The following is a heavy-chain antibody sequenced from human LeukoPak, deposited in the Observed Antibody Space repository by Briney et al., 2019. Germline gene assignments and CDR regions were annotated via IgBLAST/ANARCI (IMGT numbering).Heavy chain of an antibody. CDR3: ASLPLRYFDLGNY. J-gene: IGHJ4*02. D-gene: IGHD3-9*01. CDR1: GFTFSSYS. Sequence: GGSLRLSCAASGFTFSSYSMNWVRPAPGKGLEWVSSISSSSSYIYYADSVKGRFTISRDNAKNSLYLQMNSLRAEDTAVYYCASLPLRYFDLGNYWGQGTLVTVSS. CDR2: ISSSSSYI. V-gene: IGHV3-21*01.